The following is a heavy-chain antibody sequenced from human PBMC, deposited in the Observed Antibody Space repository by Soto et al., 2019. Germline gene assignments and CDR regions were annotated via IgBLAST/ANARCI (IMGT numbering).Heavy chain of an antibody. D-gene: IGHD6-19*01. CDR2: IGTAGDT. V-gene: IGHV3-13*01. CDR3: ARDGWSSGGYRGYYYYGMDV. Sequence: EVQLVESGGGLVQPGGSLRLSCAASGFTFSSYDMHWVRQATGKGLEWVSAIGTAGDTYYPGSVKGRFTISRENAKNSLYLQMNSLRAEDTAVYYCARDGWSSGGYRGYYYYGMDVW. J-gene: IGHJ6*01. CDR1: GFTFSSYD.